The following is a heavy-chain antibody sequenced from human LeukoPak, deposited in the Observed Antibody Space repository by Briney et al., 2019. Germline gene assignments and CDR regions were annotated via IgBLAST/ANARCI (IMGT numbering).Heavy chain of an antibody. CDR3: ARGYSGYDPLSPFDY. D-gene: IGHD5-12*01. V-gene: IGHV3-48*04. J-gene: IGHJ4*02. Sequence: GGSLRLSCAACGFTFSSYDMHWVRQAPGKGLEWVSYISSSSSTIYYADSVKGRFTISRDNAKNSLYLQMNSLRAEDTAVYYCARGYSGYDPLSPFDYWGQGTLVTVSS. CDR1: GFTFSSYD. CDR2: ISSSSSTI.